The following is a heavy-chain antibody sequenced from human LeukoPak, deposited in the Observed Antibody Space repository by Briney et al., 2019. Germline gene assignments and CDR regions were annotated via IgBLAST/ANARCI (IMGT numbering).Heavy chain of an antibody. Sequence: GESLKISCKGSGYSFTSYWIGWVRQMPGKGLEWMGIIYPGDSDTRYSPSFQGQVTISADKSISTAYLQWSSLKASDTAIYYCAKLRYCSGGNCYPTDWGQGTLVTVSS. J-gene: IGHJ4*02. V-gene: IGHV5-51*01. CDR1: GYSFTSYW. CDR3: AKLRYCSGGNCYPTD. CDR2: IYPGDSDT. D-gene: IGHD2-15*01.